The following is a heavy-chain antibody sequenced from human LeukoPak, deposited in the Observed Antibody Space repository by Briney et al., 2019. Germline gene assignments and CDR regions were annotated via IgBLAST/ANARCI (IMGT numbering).Heavy chain of an antibody. CDR3: ARDSIAAAGRSLGY. CDR2: IWYDGSNK. D-gene: IGHD6-13*01. CDR1: GFTFSSYG. V-gene: IGHV3-33*01. J-gene: IGHJ4*02. Sequence: PGGSLRLSCAASGFTFSSYGMHWVRQAPGKGLEWVAVIWYDGSNKYYADSVKGRFTISRDNSKNTLYLQMNSLRAEDTAVYYCARDSIAAAGRSLGYWGQGTLVTVSS.